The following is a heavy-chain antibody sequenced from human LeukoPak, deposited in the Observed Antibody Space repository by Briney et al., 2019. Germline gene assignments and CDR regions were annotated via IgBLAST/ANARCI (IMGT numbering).Heavy chain of an antibody. CDR2: ISYDGSNK. CDR3: ASNRAGNYYYYYMDV. D-gene: IGHD1-1*01. V-gene: IGHV3-30*04. J-gene: IGHJ6*03. Sequence: GGSLRLSCAASGFTFSSYAMHWVRQAPGKGLEWVAVISYDGSNKYYADSVKGRFTISRDNAKNSLYLQMNSLRAEDTAVYYCASNRAGNYYYYYMDVWGKGTTVTISS. CDR1: GFTFSSYA.